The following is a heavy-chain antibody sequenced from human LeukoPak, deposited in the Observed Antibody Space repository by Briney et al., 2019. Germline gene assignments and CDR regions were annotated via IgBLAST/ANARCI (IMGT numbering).Heavy chain of an antibody. Sequence: KASETLSLTCTVSGGSISSYYWSWIRQPPGKGLEWIGYIYYSGSTNYNPSLKSRVTISVDTSKNQFSLKLSSVTAADTAVYYCARGSSGWTFYYYYYYMDVWGKGTTVTVSS. CDR2: IYYSGST. V-gene: IGHV4-59*01. D-gene: IGHD6-19*01. CDR1: GGSISSYY. J-gene: IGHJ6*03. CDR3: ARGSSGWTFYYYYYYMDV.